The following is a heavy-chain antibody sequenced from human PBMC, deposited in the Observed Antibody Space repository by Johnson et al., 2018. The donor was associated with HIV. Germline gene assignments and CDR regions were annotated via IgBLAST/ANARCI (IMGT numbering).Heavy chain of an antibody. J-gene: IGHJ3*02. D-gene: IGHD6-6*01. V-gene: IGHV3-11*04. CDR2: ISSSGSTI. CDR3: ARELVRYAFDI. Sequence: QVQVVESGGGVVRPGGSLRLSCAASGFTFSDYYMSWIRQAPGKGLEWVSYISSSGSTIYYADSVKGRFSISRDNAKNSLYLQMNSLRAEDTAVYYCARELVRYAFDIWGQGTMVTVSS. CDR1: GFTFSDYY.